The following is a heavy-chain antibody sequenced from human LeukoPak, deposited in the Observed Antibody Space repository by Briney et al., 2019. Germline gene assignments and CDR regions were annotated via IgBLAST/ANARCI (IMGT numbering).Heavy chain of an antibody. D-gene: IGHD4-17*01. J-gene: IGHJ3*02. CDR2: IYTSGST. V-gene: IGHV4-4*07. CDR3: ARSPTDYGDYLGDAFDI. Sequence: PETLSLTCTVSGGSISSYYWSWIRQPAGKGLEWIGRIYTSGSTNYNPSLKSRVTMSVDTSKNQFSLKLSSVTAADTAVYYCARSPTDYGDYLGDAFDIWGQGTMVTVSS. CDR1: GGSISSYY.